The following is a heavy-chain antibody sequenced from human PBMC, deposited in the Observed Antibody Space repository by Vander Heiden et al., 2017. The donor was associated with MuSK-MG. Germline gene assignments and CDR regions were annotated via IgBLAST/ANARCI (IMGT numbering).Heavy chain of an antibody. CDR3: TRGWGTWNYADL. V-gene: IGHV3-21*06. J-gene: IGHJ5*02. CDR2: ISSSSYM. D-gene: IGHD1-7*01. Sequence: QLVESGGGLVKPGESLRLSCVASGFTLNIYSMNWVRQTPGKGLEWVSSISSSSYMYYEDAVKGRFTISRDNAKNSRYLKMKRMRAEDTAVYYFTRGWGTWNYADLWGQGTMVTVYS. CDR1: GFTLNIYS.